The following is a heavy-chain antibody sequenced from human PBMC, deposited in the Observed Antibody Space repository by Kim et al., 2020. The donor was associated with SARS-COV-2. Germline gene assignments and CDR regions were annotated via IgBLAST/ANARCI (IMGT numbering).Heavy chain of an antibody. D-gene: IGHD2-15*01. J-gene: IGHJ3*02. CDR2: LDTNTGTP. Sequence: ASVKVSCQASGYTFKIYAINWVRQAPGQGLEWMGWLDTNTGTPTYAQGFRGRFLFSLDTSATTAFLQISSLKADDTAVYFCARDVRGSFDMWGQGTTVTVSS. CDR3: ARDVRGSFDM. V-gene: IGHV7-4-1*02. CDR1: GYTFKIYA.